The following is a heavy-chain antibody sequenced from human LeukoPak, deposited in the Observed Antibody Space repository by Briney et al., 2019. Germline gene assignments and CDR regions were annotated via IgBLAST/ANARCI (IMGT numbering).Heavy chain of an antibody. CDR3: ARVTFSSSWYYFDY. CDR2: IYRGGST. Sequence: GGSLRLSCAASGFTVSSNYMSWVRQGPGKGLEWVSVIYRGGSTYYADSAKGRFTISRDNSKNTLYLQMNSLRTEDTAVYYCARVTFSSSWYYFDYWGQGTLVTVSS. J-gene: IGHJ4*02. CDR1: GFTVSSNY. D-gene: IGHD6-13*01. V-gene: IGHV3-66*01.